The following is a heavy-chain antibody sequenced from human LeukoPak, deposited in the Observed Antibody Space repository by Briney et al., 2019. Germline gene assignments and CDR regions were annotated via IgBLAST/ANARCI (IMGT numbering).Heavy chain of an antibody. J-gene: IGHJ4*02. Sequence: GSIYHSGSTYYNPSLKSRVTISVDTSKNQFSLKLSSVTAADTAVYYCARDLTAYGSGSYDYWGQGTLVTVSS. D-gene: IGHD3-10*01. V-gene: IGHV4-38-2*02. CDR3: ARDLTAYGSGSYDY. CDR2: IYHSGST.